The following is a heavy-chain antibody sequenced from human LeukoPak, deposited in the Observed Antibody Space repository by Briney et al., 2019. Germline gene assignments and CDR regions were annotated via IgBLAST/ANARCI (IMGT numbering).Heavy chain of an antibody. D-gene: IGHD2-2*01. CDR1: GFTFSNYW. CDR2: INSDGSST. J-gene: IGHJ6*02. CDR3: ARGVAGYCSSTSCLYYYYYGMDV. Sequence: GGSLRLSCAASGFTFSNYWMHWVRQAPGKGLVWVSRINSDGSSTTYADSVKGRFTISRDNAKNSLYLQMNSLRAEDTAVYYCARGVAGYCSSTSCLYYYYYGMDVWGQGTTVTVSS. V-gene: IGHV3-74*01.